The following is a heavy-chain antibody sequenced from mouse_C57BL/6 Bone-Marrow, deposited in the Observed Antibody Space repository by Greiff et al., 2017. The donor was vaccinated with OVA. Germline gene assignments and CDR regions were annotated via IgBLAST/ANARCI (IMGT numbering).Heavy chain of an antibody. CDR2: INPGSGGT. Sequence: QVQLQQSGAELVRPGTSVKVSCKASGYAFTNYLIEWVKQRPGQGLEWIGVINPGSGGTNYNEKFKGKATLTADKSSSTAYMQLSILTSEDSAVYFCARRRYGNRYARDYWGQGTSVTVSS. V-gene: IGHV1-54*01. CDR3: ARRRYGNRYARDY. D-gene: IGHD2-1*01. CDR1: GYAFTNYL. J-gene: IGHJ4*01.